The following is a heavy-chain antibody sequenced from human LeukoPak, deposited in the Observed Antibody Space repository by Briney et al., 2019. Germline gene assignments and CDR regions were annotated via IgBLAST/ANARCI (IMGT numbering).Heavy chain of an antibody. CDR2: IRYDGSNK. J-gene: IGHJ4*02. CDR3: AKDSRPMSGSYFDY. Sequence: GGSLRLSCAASGFTFSNYGMHWVRQAPGKGLEWVAFIRYDGSNKYYADSVKGRFTISRDNYKNTLSLQMNSLRGEDTAVYYCAKDSRPMSGSYFDYWGQGTLVTVSS. V-gene: IGHV3-30*02. CDR1: GFTFSNYG. D-gene: IGHD1-26*01.